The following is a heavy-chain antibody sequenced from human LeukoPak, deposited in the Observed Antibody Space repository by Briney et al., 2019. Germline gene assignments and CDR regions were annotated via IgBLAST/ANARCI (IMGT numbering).Heavy chain of an antibody. CDR2: INTDGSST. V-gene: IGHV3-74*01. CDR3: ARDRYLDY. CDR1: GFPFSAYW. J-gene: IGHJ4*02. Sequence: PGGSLRLSCAASGFPFSAYWMFWVRQVPGKGLVWVSRINTDGSSTKYANSVKGRFTFSRDNSKNTLYLQMNSLRDEDTAVYYCARDRYLDYWGQGTLVTVSS.